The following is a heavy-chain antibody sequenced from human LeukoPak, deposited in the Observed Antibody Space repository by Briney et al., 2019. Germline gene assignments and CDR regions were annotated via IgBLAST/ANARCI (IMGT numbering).Heavy chain of an antibody. V-gene: IGHV3-23*01. Sequence: PGGSLRLSCAPSGFTFSSYAMSWARHPPGKGLEWVSAISGSGGSTYYADSAKGRFTISKDNSKDTLYLQMNILRAGDTAVYYCVREYYCYGMDVWGQGTTVTVSS. D-gene: IGHD3-10*01. CDR2: ISGSGGST. J-gene: IGHJ6*02. CDR1: GFTFSSYA. CDR3: VREYYCYGMDV.